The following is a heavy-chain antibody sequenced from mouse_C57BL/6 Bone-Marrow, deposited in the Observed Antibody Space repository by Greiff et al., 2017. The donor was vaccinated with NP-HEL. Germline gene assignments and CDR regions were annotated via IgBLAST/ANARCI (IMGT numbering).Heavy chain of an antibody. CDR2: IDPETGGT. D-gene: IGHD1-1*01. CDR3: TSSELLGIRRYVDY. V-gene: IGHV1-15*01. Sequence: QVQLQQSGAELVRPGASVTLSCKASGYTFTDYEMHWVKQTPVHGLEWIGAIDPETGGTAYNQKFKGKAILTADTSSSTAYMELRSLTSEDPAVDYVTSSELLGIRRYVDYWGRGTTLTVSS. CDR1: GYTFTDYE. J-gene: IGHJ2*01.